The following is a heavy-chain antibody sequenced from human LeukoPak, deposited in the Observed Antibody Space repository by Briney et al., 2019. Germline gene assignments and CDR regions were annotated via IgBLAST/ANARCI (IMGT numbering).Heavy chain of an antibody. CDR2: MNPNSGNT. CDR1: GYTFTSYD. CDR3: ARGSRHIRGGDIAARQLYYFDY. V-gene: IGHV1-8*03. Sequence: GASVKVSCKASGYTFTSYDINWVRQATGQGLEWMGWMNPNSGNTGYAQKFQGRVTITRNTSISTAYMELSSLRSEDTAVYYCARGSRHIRGGDIAARQLYYFDYWGQGTLVTVSS. J-gene: IGHJ4*02. D-gene: IGHD6-6*01.